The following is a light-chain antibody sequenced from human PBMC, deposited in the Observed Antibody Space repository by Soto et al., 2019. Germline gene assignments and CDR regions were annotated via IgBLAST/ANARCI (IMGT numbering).Light chain of an antibody. Sequence: QSVLTQPPSASGSPGQSVTISCTGTSRDVGGYNYVSWYQQHPGKAPKLMIYEVINRPSGVPDRFSGSKSGHTASLPVSGLQADHEPDYYCRSYAARNIHYVFGTGTKVTVL. CDR3: RSYAARNIHYV. CDR2: EVI. J-gene: IGLJ1*01. CDR1: SRDVGGYNY. V-gene: IGLV2-8*01.